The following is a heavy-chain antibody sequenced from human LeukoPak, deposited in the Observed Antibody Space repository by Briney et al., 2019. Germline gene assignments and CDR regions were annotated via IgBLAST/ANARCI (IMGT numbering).Heavy chain of an antibody. J-gene: IGHJ4*02. D-gene: IGHD5-18*01. Sequence: GGSLRLSCAASAFSFSSYAMSWVRQAPGKGLEWVSAISDSGRRTYYADSVKGRFTISRDNSKNTLHLQMNSLRAEDTAVYYCEKEASYSYGHYWGQGTLVTVSS. CDR2: ISDSGRRT. CDR3: EKEASYSYGHY. V-gene: IGHV3-23*01. CDR1: AFSFSSYA.